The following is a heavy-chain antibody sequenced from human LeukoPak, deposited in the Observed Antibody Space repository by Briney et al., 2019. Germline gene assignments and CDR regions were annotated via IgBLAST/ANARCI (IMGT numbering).Heavy chain of an antibody. J-gene: IGHJ4*02. CDR2: IIPIFGTA. Sequence: ASVKVSCKASGGTFSSYANSWVGQAPGQGLEWMGGIIPIFGTANYAQKFQGRVTITADESTSTAYMELSSLRSEDTAVYYCARGKEDFDYWGQGTLVTVSS. CDR1: GGTFSSYA. CDR3: ARGKEDFDY. V-gene: IGHV1-69*13.